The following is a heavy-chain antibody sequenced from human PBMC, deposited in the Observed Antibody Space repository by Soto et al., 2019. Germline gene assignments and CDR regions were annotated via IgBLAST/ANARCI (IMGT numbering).Heavy chain of an antibody. V-gene: IGHV1-2*04. Sequence: ASVKVSWKAAGYTFTSYGISLVRQAPGQGLEWMGWINPNSGGTNYAQKFQGWVTMTRDTSISTAYMELSRLRSDDTAVYYCALGSQQLPLDLDVWGKGTTVTVSS. CDR2: INPNSGGT. CDR1: GYTFTSYG. D-gene: IGHD6-13*01. CDR3: ALGSQQLPLDLDV. J-gene: IGHJ6*04.